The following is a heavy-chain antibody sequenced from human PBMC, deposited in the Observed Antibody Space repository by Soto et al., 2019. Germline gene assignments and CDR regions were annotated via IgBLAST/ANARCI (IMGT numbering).Heavy chain of an antibody. CDR2: IIPAFGTA. J-gene: IGHJ4*02. CDR1: GGSFRSYA. D-gene: IGHD3-10*01. V-gene: IGHV1-69*13. Sequence: SVKVSCKASGGSFRSYAFNWLRQAPGQGLEWMGGIIPAFGTANYAQKFQGRVTITADESTSTAYMELSSLRSEDTAVYYCARAPGVRNYYFDYRGQGTLVTVSS. CDR3: ARAPGVRNYYFDY.